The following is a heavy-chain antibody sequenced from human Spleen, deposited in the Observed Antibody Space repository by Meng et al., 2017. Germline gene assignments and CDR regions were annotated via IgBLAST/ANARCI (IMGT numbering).Heavy chain of an antibody. Sequence: GESLKTSCVASGFSLSDYYMSWIRQAPGKGLEWASGFSIDGDRVYYTDSVKGRFTISRDNSKNTLYLQMNSLRAEETAVYYRARGAPTWYYDFWRGWYYGMDVWGQGTTVTVSS. CDR1: GFSLSDYY. D-gene: IGHD3-3*01. J-gene: IGHJ6*02. V-gene: IGHV3-66*02. CDR3: ARGAPTWYYDFWRGWYYGMDV. CDR2: FSIDGDRV.